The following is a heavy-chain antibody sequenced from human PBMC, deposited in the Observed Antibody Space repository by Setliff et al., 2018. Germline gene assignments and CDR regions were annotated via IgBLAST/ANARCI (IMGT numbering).Heavy chain of an antibody. CDR3: ARDLDYQYYYETSGRLDAFDI. Sequence: GASVKVSCKASGYIFTSYGISWVRQAPGQGLEWMGWISSYNGKTNYAQKLQGRVTMTTDASTSTAYMELRSLRSDDTAVYYCARDLDYQYYYETSGRLDAFDIWGQGTMVTVSS. V-gene: IGHV1-18*01. D-gene: IGHD3-22*01. J-gene: IGHJ3*02. CDR2: ISSYNGKT. CDR1: GYIFTSYG.